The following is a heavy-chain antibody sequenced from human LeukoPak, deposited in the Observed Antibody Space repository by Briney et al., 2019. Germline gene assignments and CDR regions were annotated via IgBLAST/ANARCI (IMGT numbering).Heavy chain of an antibody. J-gene: IGHJ4*02. D-gene: IGHD3-22*01. CDR1: GGTLSSYA. Sequence: ASVKVSCKASGGTLSSYAISWVRQAPGQGLEWMGGIIPIFGTANYAQKFQGRVTIATDESTSTAYMELSSLRSEDTAVYYCARGENYYDSSGYYGHWGQGTLITVSS. CDR3: ARGENYYDSSGYYGH. CDR2: IIPIFGTA. V-gene: IGHV1-69*05.